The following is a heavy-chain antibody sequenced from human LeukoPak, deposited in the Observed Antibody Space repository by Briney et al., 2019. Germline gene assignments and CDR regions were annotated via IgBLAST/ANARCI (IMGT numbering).Heavy chain of an antibody. CDR2: ISSSGSTI. V-gene: IGHV3-11*01. J-gene: IGHJ6*02. CDR3: ATGRRFLEWLPNVGNYYYYYGMDV. CDR1: GFTFSDYY. D-gene: IGHD3-3*01. Sequence: GGSLRLSCAASGFTFSDYYMSWIRQAPGKGLEWVSYISSSGSTIYYADSVKGRFTISRDNAKNSLYLQMNSLRAEDTAVYYCATGRRFLEWLPNVGNYYYYYGMDVWGQGTTVTVSS.